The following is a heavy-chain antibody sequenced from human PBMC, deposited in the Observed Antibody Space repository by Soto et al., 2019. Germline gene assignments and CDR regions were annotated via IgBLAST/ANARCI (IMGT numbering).Heavy chain of an antibody. D-gene: IGHD6-19*01. CDR2: ISSSGTAT. CDR1: GFTFSDYY. Sequence: GGSLRLSCAASGFTFSDYYMSWIRQAPGKGLECVSYISSSGTATYYADSVRGRFTISRDNAKHSLYLQMNSLRAEDTAVYYCARQSFSSGWYVVDSWGQGTLVTVSS. CDR3: ARQSFSSGWYVVDS. V-gene: IGHV3-11*01. J-gene: IGHJ4*02.